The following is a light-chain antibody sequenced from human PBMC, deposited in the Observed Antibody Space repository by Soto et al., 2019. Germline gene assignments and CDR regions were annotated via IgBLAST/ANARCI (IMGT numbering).Light chain of an antibody. V-gene: IGKV3-15*01. CDR2: AAS. CDR1: QGLGTN. CDR3: QQYNHWTLT. J-gene: IGKJ4*01. Sequence: EVVTTHSPSTLSVSPGSRSTLSCWASQGLGTNLAWYQQKPGQAPRLLIYAASTRATGVPGRLSGSGYGTELTITISSMQYEDFEVYYCQQYNHWTLTFGGGTKVDIK.